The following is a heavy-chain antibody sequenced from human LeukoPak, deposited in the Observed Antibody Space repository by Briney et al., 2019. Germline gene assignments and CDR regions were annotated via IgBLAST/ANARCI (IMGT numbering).Heavy chain of an antibody. J-gene: IGHJ4*02. D-gene: IGHD2-2*01. CDR2: VYYGGST. CDR3: ARGRWVSSIHGYYFDY. V-gene: IGHV4-39*01. Sequence: KPSETLSLTCIVSGASISSSGYYWGWIRQPPGKGLEWIGSVYYGGSTYYNPSLKSRVTISEDTSKKQFSLNLSSVTAADTAVYYCARGRWVSSIHGYYFDYWGQGTLVTVSS. CDR1: GASISSSGYY.